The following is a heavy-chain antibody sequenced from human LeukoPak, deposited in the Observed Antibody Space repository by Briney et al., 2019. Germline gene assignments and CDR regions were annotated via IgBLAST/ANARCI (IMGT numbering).Heavy chain of an antibody. Sequence: GRSLRLSCAASGFTVSAYAMAWVRQAPGKGLEWVSTIYDDNTYYADSVKGRFAISTDNSKNTLYLQMNSLRVEDTAVYFCAARKVRGVWFYLDYWGQGTLVTVSS. CDR2: IYDDNT. CDR1: GFTVSAYA. CDR3: AARKVRGVWFYLDY. V-gene: IGHV3-23*01. J-gene: IGHJ4*02. D-gene: IGHD3-10*01.